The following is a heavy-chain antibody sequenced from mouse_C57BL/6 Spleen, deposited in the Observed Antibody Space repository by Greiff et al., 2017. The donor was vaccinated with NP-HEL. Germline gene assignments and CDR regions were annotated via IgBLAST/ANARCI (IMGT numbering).Heavy chain of an antibody. CDR1: GYTFTSYW. D-gene: IGHD3-2*02. Sequence: VQLQQSGAELAKPGASVKLSCKASGYTFTSYWMHWVKQRPGQGLEWIGYINPSSGYTKYNQKFKDKATFTADKSSSTAYMRLSSLTYEDSAVYYCARSGGSGYYFDYWGQGTTLTVSS. V-gene: IGHV1-7*01. CDR3: ARSGGSGYYFDY. J-gene: IGHJ2*01. CDR2: INPSSGYT.